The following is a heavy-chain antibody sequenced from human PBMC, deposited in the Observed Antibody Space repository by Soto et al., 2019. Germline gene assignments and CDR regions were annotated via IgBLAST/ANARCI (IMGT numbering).Heavy chain of an antibody. V-gene: IGHV3-21*01. J-gene: IGHJ4*02. CDR3: ARVQPPNTNFDY. CDR2: ISSSSSYI. Sequence: EVQLVESGGGLVKPGGSLRLSCAASGFTFSNYSMNWVRQAPGKGLEWVSSISSSSSYIYYADSVKGRFTISRDNAKNSLYLQMNSLRAEDTAVYYCARVQPPNTNFDYWGQGTLVTVSS. D-gene: IGHD2-8*01. CDR1: GFTFSNYS.